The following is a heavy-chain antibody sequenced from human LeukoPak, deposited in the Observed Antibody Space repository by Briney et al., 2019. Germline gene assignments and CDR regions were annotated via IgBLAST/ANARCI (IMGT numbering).Heavy chain of an antibody. CDR1: GYSLTELS. CDR2: FDPEAGET. CDR3: ATWAGAVIVDKNGGVY. J-gene: IGHJ4*02. V-gene: IGHV1-24*01. Sequence: ALVKVSCKVSGYSLTELSMHWVRQTPGKGLEWMGGFDPEAGETIYAQKFQGRVTMTEDTSTDTAYMELSSLRSEDTAVFYCATWAGAVIVDKNGGVYWGQGTLVTVSS. D-gene: IGHD3-22*01.